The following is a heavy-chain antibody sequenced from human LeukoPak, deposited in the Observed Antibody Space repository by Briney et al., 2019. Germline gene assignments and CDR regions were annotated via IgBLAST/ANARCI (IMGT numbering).Heavy chain of an antibody. D-gene: IGHD4-17*01. J-gene: IGHJ4*02. Sequence: SETLSLTCTVSGGSISSYYWSWIRQPPGKGLEWIGYIYYSGSTNYNPSLKSRVTISVETSKNQFSLKLSSVTAADTAVYYCARDLGYGEFDYWGQGTLVTVSS. CDR3: ARDLGYGEFDY. CDR2: IYYSGST. CDR1: GGSISSYY. V-gene: IGHV4-59*12.